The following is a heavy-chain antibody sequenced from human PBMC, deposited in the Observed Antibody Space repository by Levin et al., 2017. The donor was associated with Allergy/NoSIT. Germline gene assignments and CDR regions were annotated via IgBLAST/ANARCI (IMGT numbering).Heavy chain of an antibody. V-gene: IGHV3-9*01. CDR3: AKAGLSSSWYPYYYYGMDV. Sequence: SCAASGFTFDDYAMHWVRQAPGKGLEWVSGISWNSGSIGYADSVKGRFTISRDNAKNSLYLQMNSLRAEDTALYYCAKAGLSSSWYPYYYYGMDVWGQGTTVTVSS. D-gene: IGHD6-13*01. J-gene: IGHJ6*02. CDR2: ISWNSGSI. CDR1: GFTFDDYA.